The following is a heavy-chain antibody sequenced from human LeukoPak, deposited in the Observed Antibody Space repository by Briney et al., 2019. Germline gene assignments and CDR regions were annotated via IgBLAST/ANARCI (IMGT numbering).Heavy chain of an antibody. Sequence: GGSLRLSCAASEFTFSSYSMNWVRQAPGKGLEWVSSISSSSSYIYYADSVKGRFTISRDNAKNSLYLQMNSLRAEDTAVYYCARDIPEIARFLDRLFGPHTPPAFDIWGQGTMVTVSS. CDR1: EFTFSSYS. J-gene: IGHJ3*02. V-gene: IGHV3-21*01. CDR3: ARDIPEIARFLDRLFGPHTPPAFDI. D-gene: IGHD3/OR15-3a*01. CDR2: ISSSSSYI.